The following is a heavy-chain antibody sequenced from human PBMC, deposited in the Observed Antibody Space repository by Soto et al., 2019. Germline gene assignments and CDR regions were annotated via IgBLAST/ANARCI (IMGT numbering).Heavy chain of an antibody. D-gene: IGHD1-7*01. Sequence: GASVKVSCKVSGDTLTELSMHWVRQTPGKGLEWMGGFHPADGPQDGQTIYAQKFQGRVTMTEDTSTDTAYLELRRLTSDDTAVYYCATGNVQMGTKFEYWGQGTRVTVSS. CDR3: ATGNVQMGTKFEY. J-gene: IGHJ4*02. CDR2: FHPADGPQDGQT. V-gene: IGHV1-24*01. CDR1: GDTLTELS.